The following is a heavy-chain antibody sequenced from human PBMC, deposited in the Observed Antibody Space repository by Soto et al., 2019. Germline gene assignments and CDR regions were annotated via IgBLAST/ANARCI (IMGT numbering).Heavy chain of an antibody. Sequence: GGSLRLSCAASGFTFSSYWMHWVRQAPGKGLVWVSRINSDGSSISYADSVKGRFTISRDNAKNTLYLQMNSLRVEDTAVYYCARETGYSSGWRQDCWGQATLVTVS. J-gene: IGHJ4*02. CDR2: INSDGSSI. CDR3: ARETGYSSGWRQDC. V-gene: IGHV3-74*01. D-gene: IGHD6-19*01. CDR1: GFTFSSYW.